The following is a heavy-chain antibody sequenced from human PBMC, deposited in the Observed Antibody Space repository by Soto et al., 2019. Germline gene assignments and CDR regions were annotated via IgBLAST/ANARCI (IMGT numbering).Heavy chain of an antibody. Sequence: RSLTGTVSVGSVSSGSFYWSWIRRPPGKGLEWIGYFYDSGSTNYNPSLRSRVTMSVDTSKNQFSLKLSSVTAADTAVYYCAASAPPATNYYYAMDVWGQGTTVTVSS. CDR3: AASAPPATNYYYAMDV. J-gene: IGHJ6*02. CDR1: VGSVSSGSFY. CDR2: FYDSGST. V-gene: IGHV4-61*01. D-gene: IGHD5-12*01.